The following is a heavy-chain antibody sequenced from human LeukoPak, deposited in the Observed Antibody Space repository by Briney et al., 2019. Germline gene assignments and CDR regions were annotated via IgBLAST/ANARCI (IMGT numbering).Heavy chain of an antibody. Sequence: SVKVSCKASGYTFTSYGISWVRQAPGQGLEWMGGIIPIFGTANYAQKFQGRVTITADESTSTAYMELSSLRSEDTAVYYCARFLRYSPNYYYYGMDVWGQGTTVTVSS. CDR2: IIPIFGTA. CDR3: ARFLRYSPNYYYYGMDV. V-gene: IGHV1-69*13. CDR1: GYTFTSYG. D-gene: IGHD5-18*01. J-gene: IGHJ6*02.